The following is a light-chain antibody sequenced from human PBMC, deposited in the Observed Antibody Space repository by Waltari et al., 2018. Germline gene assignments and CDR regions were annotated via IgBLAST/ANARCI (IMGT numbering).Light chain of an antibody. Sequence: DIQMTQSPSTLSASVGGRLTITCRASQSISSWLAWYQQKPGKGPKLLIYQASRLHSGVSSRFSGSGSGTDFTLTITSLQPDDFASYYCLQYNSYPWTFGQGTKVEVK. J-gene: IGKJ1*01. V-gene: IGKV1-5*03. CDR1: QSISSW. CDR3: LQYNSYPWT. CDR2: QAS.